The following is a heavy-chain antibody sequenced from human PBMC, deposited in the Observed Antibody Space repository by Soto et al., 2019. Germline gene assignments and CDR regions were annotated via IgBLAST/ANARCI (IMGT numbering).Heavy chain of an antibody. V-gene: IGHV4-31*03. J-gene: IGHJ6*02. CDR3: ARAPSSGYYPYYYGMDV. CDR2: IYYSGST. CDR1: GGSISSGGYY. D-gene: IGHD3-22*01. Sequence: SETLSLTCTVSGGSISSGGYYWSWIRQHPGKGLEWIGYIYYSGSTYYNPSLKSRVTISVDTSKNQFSLKLSSVTAADTAVYYCARAPSSGYYPYYYGMDVWGQGTTVTVSS.